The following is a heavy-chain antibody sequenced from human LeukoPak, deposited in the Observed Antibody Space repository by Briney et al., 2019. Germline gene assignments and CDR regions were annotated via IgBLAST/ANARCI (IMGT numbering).Heavy chain of an antibody. Sequence: GGSLRLSCAASGFTFSSYAMSWVRKAPGRGLEWVSGISGSGGSTYYADSVKGRFTIFRDNSKNTLYLQMNSLRAEDTAVYHCANGWSPDYWGRGTLVTVSS. CDR1: GFTFSSYA. CDR3: ANGWSPDY. D-gene: IGHD2-15*01. V-gene: IGHV3-23*01. J-gene: IGHJ4*02. CDR2: ISGSGGST.